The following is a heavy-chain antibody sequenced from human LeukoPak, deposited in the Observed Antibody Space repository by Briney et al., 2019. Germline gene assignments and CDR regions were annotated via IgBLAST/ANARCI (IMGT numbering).Heavy chain of an antibody. CDR1: GGSISDSDYY. CDR3: AFSHTTPVAEDN. D-gene: IGHD6-19*01. V-gene: IGHV4-34*01. Sequence: SETLSLTCTVSGGSISDSDYYWSWIHQPPGKGLEWIGEVTHSGDTNYNPSLKSRVTMSVDTSKNQFSLKLTSVTAADTAVYYCAFSHTTPVAEDNWGQGTLVTVSS. CDR2: VTHSGDT. J-gene: IGHJ4*02.